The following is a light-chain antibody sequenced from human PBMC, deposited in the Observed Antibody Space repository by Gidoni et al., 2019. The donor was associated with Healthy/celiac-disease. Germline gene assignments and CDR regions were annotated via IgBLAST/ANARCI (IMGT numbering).Light chain of an antibody. CDR3: QQYGSSPPYT. Sequence: LVLPHAPGTLSLSPGERATLSCRASQSVSSRYLAGYQQKPGQVPRLLLYGASSRATGIPDRFSGSGSGTDFTLTISRLEPEDYAVYYCQQYGSSPPYTFGQGTKLEIK. J-gene: IGKJ2*01. V-gene: IGKV3-20*01. CDR2: GAS. CDR1: QSVSSRY.